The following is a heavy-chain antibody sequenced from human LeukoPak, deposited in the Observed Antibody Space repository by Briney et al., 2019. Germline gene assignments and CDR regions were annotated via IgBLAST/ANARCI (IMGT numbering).Heavy chain of an antibody. D-gene: IGHD6-13*01. V-gene: IGHV3-7*01. CDR2: IKQDGSEK. Sequence: GGSLRLSCAASGFTFSSYSMSWVRQAPGKGLEWVANIKQDGSEKYYVDSVKGRFTISRDNAKNSLYLQMNSLRAEDTAVYYCAREGSSSLTNDYWGQGTLVTVSS. J-gene: IGHJ4*02. CDR1: GFTFSSYS. CDR3: AREGSSSLTNDY.